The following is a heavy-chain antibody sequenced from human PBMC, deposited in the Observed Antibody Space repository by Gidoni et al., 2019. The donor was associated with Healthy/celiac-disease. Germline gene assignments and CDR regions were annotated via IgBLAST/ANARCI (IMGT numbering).Heavy chain of an antibody. D-gene: IGHD4-17*01. CDR3: ARLDGDYGGGDY. CDR1: GGSISSSSYY. J-gene: IGHJ4*02. V-gene: IGHV4-39*01. Sequence: QLQLQESGPGLVKPSETLSLTCTVSGGSISSSSYYWGWIRQPPGKGLEWIGSIYYSGSTYYNPSLKSRVTISVDTSKNQFSLKLSSVTAADTAVYYCARLDGDYGGGDYWGQGTLVTVSS. CDR2: IYYSGST.